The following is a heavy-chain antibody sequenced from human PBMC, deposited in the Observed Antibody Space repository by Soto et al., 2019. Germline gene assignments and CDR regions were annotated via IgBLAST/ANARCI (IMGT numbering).Heavy chain of an antibody. V-gene: IGHV4-61*01. Sequence: QVQLQESGPGLVKPSETLSVTCTVSGGSVSSRSHFWSWIRQPPGGGLQWIGDIFYSGSTNYNPSLKSRATLSVDTSSNQFSLRLTSVTAADTAVYYCARYDAESGSNKIDPWGQGTLVTVSS. D-gene: IGHD5-12*01. CDR1: GGSVSSRSHF. CDR3: ARYDAESGSNKIDP. J-gene: IGHJ5*02. CDR2: IFYSGST.